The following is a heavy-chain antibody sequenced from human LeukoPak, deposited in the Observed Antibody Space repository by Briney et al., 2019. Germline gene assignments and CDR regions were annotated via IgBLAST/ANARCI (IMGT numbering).Heavy chain of an antibody. D-gene: IGHD3-10*01. CDR3: ARVSFTMVRRVINYFDY. V-gene: IGHV4-38-2*01. CDR1: GYSISSGYY. J-gene: IGHJ4*02. CDR2: IYHSGST. Sequence: SETLSLTCAVSGYSISSGYYWGWIRQPPGKGLEWIGSIYHSGSTYYNPSLKSRVTISVDTSKNQFSLKLSSVTAADTAVYYCARVSFTMVRRVINYFDYWGQGTLVTVSS.